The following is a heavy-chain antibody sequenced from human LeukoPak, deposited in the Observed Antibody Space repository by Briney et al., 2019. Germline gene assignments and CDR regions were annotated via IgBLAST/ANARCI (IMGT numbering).Heavy chain of an antibody. Sequence: PSETLSLTCAVYGGSFSGYYWSWIRQPPGKGLEWIGEINHSGSTNYNPSLKSRVTISVDTSKNQFSLKLSSVTAADTAVYYCARGSPRRGYSYGPYYFDYWGQGTLVTVSS. CDR3: ARGSPRRGYSYGPYYFDY. D-gene: IGHD5-18*01. CDR2: INHSGST. CDR1: GGSFSGYY. J-gene: IGHJ4*02. V-gene: IGHV4-34*01.